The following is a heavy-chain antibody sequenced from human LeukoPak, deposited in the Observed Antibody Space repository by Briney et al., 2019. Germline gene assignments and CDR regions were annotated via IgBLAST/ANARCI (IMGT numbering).Heavy chain of an antibody. V-gene: IGHV4-59*01. CDR1: GGSISSYY. D-gene: IGHD1-1*01. J-gene: IGHJ6*03. CDR2: IYYSGST. CDR3: VRESWPPGYKTRYYYYMDV. Sequence: PSETLSLTCTVSGGSISSYYWRWIRQPPGKGLEWIGYIYYSGSTNYNPSLKSRVTISVDTSKNQFSLKLSSVTAADTAVYYCVRESWPPGYKTRYYYYMDVWGKGTTVTVSS.